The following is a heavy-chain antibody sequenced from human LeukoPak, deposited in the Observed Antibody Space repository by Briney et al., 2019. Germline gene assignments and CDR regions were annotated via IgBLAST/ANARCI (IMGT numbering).Heavy chain of an antibody. J-gene: IGHJ5*02. Sequence: GGSLRLSCAASGFTFSSYAMSWVRLAPGKGLEWVSAISRSGDSTYYADSVKGRFAISRDNSKNTLYLQVNSLRAEDTAVYYCTRAYYDSSGYLSPLLAYNWFDPWGQGTLVTVSS. CDR3: TRAYYDSSGYLSPLLAYNWFDP. CDR1: GFTFSSYA. V-gene: IGHV3-23*01. D-gene: IGHD3-22*01. CDR2: ISRSGDST.